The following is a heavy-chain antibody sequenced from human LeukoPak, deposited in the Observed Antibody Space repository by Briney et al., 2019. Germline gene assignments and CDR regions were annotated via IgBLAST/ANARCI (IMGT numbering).Heavy chain of an antibody. CDR2: ISYDGNNK. CDR3: AKDRGTMVRGVGMDV. V-gene: IGHV3-30*18. D-gene: IGHD3-10*01. J-gene: IGHJ6*02. CDR1: GFTFRTYG. Sequence: GRSLRLSCAASGFTFRTYGFHWVRQAPGKGLEWVAVISYDGNNKHYADSVKGRFTISRDNSKNTLYLQMNSLRAEDTAVYYCAKDRGTMVRGVGMDVWGQGTTVTVSS.